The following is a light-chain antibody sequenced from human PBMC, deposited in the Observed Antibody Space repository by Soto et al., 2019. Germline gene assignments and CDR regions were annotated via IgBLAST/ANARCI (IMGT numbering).Light chain of an antibody. CDR2: VAS. CDR3: HQSFTTLWT. J-gene: IGKJ1*01. V-gene: IGKV1-39*01. Sequence: DIQMTQSPSSLSASVGDRVTITCRASQSISNYLSWYQQKPGKAPKLLINVASTLQSGVPSRFSGSGSGTDFTLAISSLQPEDFATYYCHQSFTTLWTFGQGTKVDIK. CDR1: QSISNY.